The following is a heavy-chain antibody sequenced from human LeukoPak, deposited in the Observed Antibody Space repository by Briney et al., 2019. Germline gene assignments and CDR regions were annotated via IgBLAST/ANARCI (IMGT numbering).Heavy chain of an antibody. J-gene: IGHJ4*02. Sequence: SETLSLTSAVYGGSFSGYYWSWIRQPPGKGLEWIGEINHSGSTNYNPSLKSRVTISVDTSKNQFSLKLSSVTAADTAVYYCARGGNYYGSPWGQGTLVTVSS. CDR1: GGSFSGYY. D-gene: IGHD3-10*01. CDR2: INHSGST. V-gene: IGHV4-34*01. CDR3: ARGGNYYGSP.